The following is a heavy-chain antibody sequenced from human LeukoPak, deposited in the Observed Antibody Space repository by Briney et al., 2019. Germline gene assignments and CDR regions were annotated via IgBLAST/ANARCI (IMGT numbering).Heavy chain of an antibody. Sequence: PGGSLRLSCAASGFTSKNYWMSWLRQTPGKGLEWVANINQDGSERYYVDSVEGRFTVSRDNGDNSLFLQMNGLRAEDTAVFYCARARAATYNVFADYWGQGTLVTVSS. D-gene: IGHD3-3*01. V-gene: IGHV3-7*01. CDR3: ARARAATYNVFADY. J-gene: IGHJ4*02. CDR2: INQDGSER. CDR1: GFTSKNYW.